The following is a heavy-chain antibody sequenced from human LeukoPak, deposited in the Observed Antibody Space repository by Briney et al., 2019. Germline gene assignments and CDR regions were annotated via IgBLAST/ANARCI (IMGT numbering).Heavy chain of an antibody. CDR1: GFTFSSYW. V-gene: IGHV3-7*03. J-gene: IGHJ5*02. Sequence: GGSLRLSCAASGFTFSSYWMTWVRQAPGEGLEWVANIKQDGREKYYVDSVKGRFTISRDNAKNSLYLQMSSLRAEDTAVYYCAKGPYGDYVAYWFDPWGQGTLVTVSS. CDR3: AKGPYGDYVAYWFDP. D-gene: IGHD4-17*01. CDR2: IKQDGREK.